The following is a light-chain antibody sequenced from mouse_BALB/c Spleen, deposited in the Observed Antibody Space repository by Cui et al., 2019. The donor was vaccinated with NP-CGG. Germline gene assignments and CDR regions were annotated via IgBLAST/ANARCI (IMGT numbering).Light chain of an antibody. Sequence: QAVVTQEYALITSPGETVTLTCRSSTGAVTTNNYANWVQEKPDHLFTGLIGGTNNRAPGVPARFSGSLIGGKAALTITGAQTEDEAIYFCALWYSNHWVFGGGTKLTVL. CDR1: TGAVTTNNY. V-gene: IGLV1*01. J-gene: IGLJ1*01. CDR2: GTN. CDR3: ALWYSNHWV.